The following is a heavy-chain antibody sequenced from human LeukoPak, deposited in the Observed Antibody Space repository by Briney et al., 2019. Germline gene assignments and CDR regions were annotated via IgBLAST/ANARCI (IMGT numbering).Heavy chain of an antibody. J-gene: IGHJ4*02. CDR2: INHSGST. D-gene: IGHD3-3*01. Sequence: PSETLSLTCAVYGGSFSGYYWSWIRQPPGKGLEWIGEINHSGSTNYNPSLKSRVTISVVTSKNQFSPKLSSVTAADTAVYYCARATIFGYFDYWGQGTLVTVSS. V-gene: IGHV4-34*01. CDR1: GGSFSGYY. CDR3: ARATIFGYFDY.